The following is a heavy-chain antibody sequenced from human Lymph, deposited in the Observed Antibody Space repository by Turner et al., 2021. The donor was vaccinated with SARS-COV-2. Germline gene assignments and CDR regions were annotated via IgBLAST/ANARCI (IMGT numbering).Heavy chain of an antibody. V-gene: IGHV5-51*01. CDR3: ARREWGGSLGHIDY. Sequence: EVQLVQSGAEMKEHGESLMIPCKGSGYSFTSYWIGWVRRMPGKGLEWMGSIYPGDSDTRYSPSFQGQVTISADKSSSPAYLQWSSLKASDTAMYYCARREWGGSLGHIDYWGQGTRVTVSS. J-gene: IGHJ4*02. D-gene: IGHD3-3*01. CDR2: IYPGDSDT. CDR1: GYSFTSYW.